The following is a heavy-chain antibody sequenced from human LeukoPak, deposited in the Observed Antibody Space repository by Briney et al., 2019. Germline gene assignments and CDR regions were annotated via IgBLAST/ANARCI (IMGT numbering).Heavy chain of an antibody. V-gene: IGHV3-64*04. J-gene: IGHJ3*02. Sequence: PGGSLRLSCSASGFTFSSYAMRWVRQAPGKGLEYVSAISSNGGNTYYTDSVKGRFTISRDNSKNTLYLQMNSLRAVDTAVYYCARGYYDSSGYYYGAFDIWGQGTMVTVSS. CDR2: ISSNGGNT. CDR3: ARGYYDSSGYYYGAFDI. D-gene: IGHD3-22*01. CDR1: GFTFSSYA.